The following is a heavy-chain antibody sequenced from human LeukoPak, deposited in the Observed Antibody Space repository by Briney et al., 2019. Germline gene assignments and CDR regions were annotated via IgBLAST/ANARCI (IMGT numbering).Heavy chain of an antibody. Sequence: SQTLSLTCTVSGGSISSGGYYWSWIRQHPGKGLEWIGYIYYSGSTYYNPSLESRVTISVDTSKNQFSLKLSSVTAADTAVYYCARVTSQWLDYYFDYWGQGTLVTVSS. CDR1: GGSISSGGYY. CDR3: ARVTSQWLDYYFDY. D-gene: IGHD6-19*01. J-gene: IGHJ4*02. V-gene: IGHV4-31*03. CDR2: IYYSGST.